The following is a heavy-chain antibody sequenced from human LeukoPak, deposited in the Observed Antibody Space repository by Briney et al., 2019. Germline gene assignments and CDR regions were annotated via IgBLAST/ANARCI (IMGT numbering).Heavy chain of an antibody. V-gene: IGHV1-69*05. J-gene: IGHJ4*02. CDR2: IIPIFGTA. D-gene: IGHD3-22*01. Sequence: GASVKVSCKASGGTFSSYAISWVRQAPGQGLEWMGGIIPIFGTANYAQKFQGRVTITTDESTSTAYMELSSLRSEDTAVYYCASCNYYDSGGYYPYYFDYWGQGTLVTVSS. CDR3: ASCNYYDSGGYYPYYFDY. CDR1: GGTFSSYA.